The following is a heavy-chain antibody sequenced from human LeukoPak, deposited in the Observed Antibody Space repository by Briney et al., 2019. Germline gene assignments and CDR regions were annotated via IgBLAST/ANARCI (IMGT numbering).Heavy chain of an antibody. D-gene: IGHD1-1*01. V-gene: IGHV3-7*01. CDR3: ARDRIGSWFDP. Sequence: GGSLRLSCAASGFTFSSYAMHWVRQAPGKGLEWVANIKQDGSEKYYVDSVKGRFTISRDNAKNSLYLQMNSLRAEDTAVYYCARDRIGSWFDPWGQGTLVTVSS. CDR1: GFTFSSYA. CDR2: IKQDGSEK. J-gene: IGHJ5*02.